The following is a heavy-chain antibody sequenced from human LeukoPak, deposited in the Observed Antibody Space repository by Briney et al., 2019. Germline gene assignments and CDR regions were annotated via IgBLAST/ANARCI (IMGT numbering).Heavy chain of an antibody. J-gene: IGHJ4*02. D-gene: IGHD1-1*01. CDR1: GFTFSSYE. Sequence: GGSLRLSCAASGFTFSSYEMNWVRQAPGKGLEWVSYINSRGNTMNYADSVKGRFTISRDNAKNSLYLQMNSLRAEDTAVYYCARDFIWTPDYWGQGTLVSVSS. V-gene: IGHV3-48*03. CDR2: INSRGNTM. CDR3: ARDFIWTPDY.